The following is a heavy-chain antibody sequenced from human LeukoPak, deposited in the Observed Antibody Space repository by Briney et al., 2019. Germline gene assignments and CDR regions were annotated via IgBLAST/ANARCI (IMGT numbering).Heavy chain of an antibody. J-gene: IGHJ4*02. CDR3: AKAGAVVVVAAKYFDY. CDR1: GFTFGDYA. CDR2: IRSKAYGGTT. D-gene: IGHD2-15*01. Sequence: GGSLRLSCTASGFTFGDYAMSWVRQAPGKGLEWVGFIRSKAYGGTTEYAASVKGRFTISRDDSKSIAYLQMNSLKTEDTAVYYCAKAGAVVVVAAKYFDYWGQGTLVTVSS. V-gene: IGHV3-49*04.